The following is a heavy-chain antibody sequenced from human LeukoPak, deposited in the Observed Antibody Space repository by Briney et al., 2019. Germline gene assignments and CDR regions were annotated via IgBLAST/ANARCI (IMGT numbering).Heavy chain of an antibody. D-gene: IGHD6-19*01. Sequence: GRSLRLSCAASGFTFDDYAMHWVRQAPGKGLEWVSGISWNSGSIGYADSVKGRFTISRDNAKNTLYLQMNSLRAEDTAVYYCARDYRKNSSGWYVGYWGQGTLVTVSS. CDR2: ISWNSGSI. V-gene: IGHV3-9*01. CDR3: ARDYRKNSSGWYVGY. J-gene: IGHJ4*02. CDR1: GFTFDDYA.